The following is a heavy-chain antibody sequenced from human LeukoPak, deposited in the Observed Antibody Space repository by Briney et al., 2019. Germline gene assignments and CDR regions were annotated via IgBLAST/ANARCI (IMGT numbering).Heavy chain of an antibody. J-gene: IGHJ5*02. D-gene: IGHD3-22*01. CDR3: ASKAPDSSGFNP. V-gene: IGHV3-30*02. CDR2: IRYDGSNK. Sequence: GGSLRLSCAASGFTFSNYGMHWVRQAPGKGLEWVAFIRYDGSNKYYADSVKGRFTISRDNSKNTLYLQMNSLRAEDTAVYYCASKAPDSSGFNPWGQGTLVTVSS. CDR1: GFTFSNYG.